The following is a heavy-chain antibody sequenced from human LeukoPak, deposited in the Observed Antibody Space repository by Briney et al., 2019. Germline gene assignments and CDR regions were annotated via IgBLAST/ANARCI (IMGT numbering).Heavy chain of an antibody. J-gene: IGHJ6*03. Sequence: GGSLRLSCVDSGFTFSTYSMNWVRQAPGKGLEWVSSISSSSSYIYYADSVKGRFTISRDNAKNSLYLQMNSLRAEDTAVYYCARGYTVTIYYYYYMDVWGKGTTVTVSS. V-gene: IGHV3-21*01. CDR2: ISSSSSYI. CDR3: ARGYTVTIYYYYYMDV. D-gene: IGHD4-11*01. CDR1: GFTFSTYS.